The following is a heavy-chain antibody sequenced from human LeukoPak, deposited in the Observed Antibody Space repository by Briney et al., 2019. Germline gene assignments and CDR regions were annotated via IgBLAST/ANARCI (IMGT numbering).Heavy chain of an antibody. Sequence: GGSLRLSCAASGFTFSNCWMSWVRQAPGKGLEWVANIKQDGSEKYYVDSVKGRFTISRDNAKNSLYLQMNSLRAEDTAVYYCARDRGPIVVVPAAIDDYWGQGTLVTVSS. J-gene: IGHJ4*02. CDR2: IKQDGSEK. CDR3: ARDRGPIVVVPAAIDDY. V-gene: IGHV3-7*01. CDR1: GFTFSNCW. D-gene: IGHD2-2*01.